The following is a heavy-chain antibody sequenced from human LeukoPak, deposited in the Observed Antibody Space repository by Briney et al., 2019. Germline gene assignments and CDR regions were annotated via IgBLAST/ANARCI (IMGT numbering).Heavy chain of an antibody. CDR2: IRLDGSDE. D-gene: IGHD5-18*01. Sequence: GGSLRLSCAASGFTFSGYGMHWVRQAPGKGLEWVAFIRLDGSDEYYGDSVKGRFTISRDNSKNTLYLQMNSLRPEDTAVYYRARDHSQNFDYWGQGTLVTVSS. CDR1: GFTFSGYG. V-gene: IGHV3-30*02. CDR3: ARDHSQNFDY. J-gene: IGHJ4*02.